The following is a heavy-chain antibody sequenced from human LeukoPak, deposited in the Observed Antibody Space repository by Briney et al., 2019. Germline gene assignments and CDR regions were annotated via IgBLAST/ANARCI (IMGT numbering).Heavy chain of an antibody. CDR3: ARGPPEWLHI. CDR2: IYYSGST. D-gene: IGHD6-19*01. V-gene: IGHV4-39*07. Sequence: SETLSLTCTVSGGSISSSSYYWGWIRQPPGKGLEWIGSIYYSGSTYYNPSLKSRVTISVDTSKNQFSLKLSSVTAADTAVYYCARGPPEWLHIWGQGTMVTVSS. J-gene: IGHJ3*02. CDR1: GGSISSSSYY.